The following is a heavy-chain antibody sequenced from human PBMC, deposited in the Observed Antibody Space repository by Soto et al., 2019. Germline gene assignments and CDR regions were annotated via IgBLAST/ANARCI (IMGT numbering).Heavy chain of an antibody. Sequence: SETLSLTCAVYGGSFSGYCWSWIRQTPGERLEWVGDICHGGGANYNPSLKSRVSFSMDPSMNQFSLKLNSVMAADTAVYYCAGYSNSWSKYVKHWGRGSLVTVSS. D-gene: IGHD6-13*01. CDR2: ICHGGGA. V-gene: IGHV4-34*01. CDR3: AGYSNSWSKYVKH. CDR1: GGSFSGYC. J-gene: IGHJ1*01.